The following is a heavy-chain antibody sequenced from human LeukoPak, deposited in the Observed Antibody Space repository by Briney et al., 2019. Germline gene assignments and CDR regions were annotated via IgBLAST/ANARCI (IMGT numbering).Heavy chain of an antibody. Sequence: SVKVSCKASGGTFSSYTISWVRQAPGQGLEWMGRIIPILGIANYEQKFEGRVTITADKSTSTAYMELSSLRSEDTAVYYCARDHGDRYYDYYYMDVWGKGTTVTVSS. CDR2: IIPILGIA. V-gene: IGHV1-69*04. CDR3: ARDHGDRYYDYYYMDV. J-gene: IGHJ6*03. CDR1: GGTFSSYT. D-gene: IGHD4-17*01.